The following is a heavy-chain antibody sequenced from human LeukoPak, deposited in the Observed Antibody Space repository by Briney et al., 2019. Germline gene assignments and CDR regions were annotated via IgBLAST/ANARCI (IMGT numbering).Heavy chain of an antibody. CDR2: IRYDGSIK. D-gene: IGHD6-19*01. CDR3: AKGIALAGTELAD. Sequence: GGSLRLSCAASGFTFSSYAMHWVRQAPGKGLEWVSFIRYDGSIKYYADSVEGRFTISRDNSKNTLYLQMNSLRAEDTAVYYCAKGIALAGTELADWGQGTLVTVSS. J-gene: IGHJ4*02. CDR1: GFTFSSYA. V-gene: IGHV3-30*02.